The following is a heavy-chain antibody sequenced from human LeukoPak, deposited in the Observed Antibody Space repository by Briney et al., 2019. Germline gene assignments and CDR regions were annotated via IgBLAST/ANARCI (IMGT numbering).Heavy chain of an antibody. V-gene: IGHV4-31*02. D-gene: IGHD2-2*01. CDR1: TGSITSGGYY. CDR2: ISYTGST. J-gene: IGHJ4*02. Sequence: SQTLSLTCTVSTGSITSGGYYWSWIRQFPGKGLEWIGFISYTGSTHYNPSLKSRVTISQGTSQNQFSLKLSSVTAADTATYYCARAYPSSSTDWGQGMLVTVSS. CDR3: ARAYPSSSTD.